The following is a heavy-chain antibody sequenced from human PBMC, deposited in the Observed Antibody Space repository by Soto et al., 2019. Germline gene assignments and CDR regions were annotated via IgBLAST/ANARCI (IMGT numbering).Heavy chain of an antibody. V-gene: IGHV1-18*04. J-gene: IGHJ6*02. CDR3: ARALLGYCSSTSCYYYYGMDV. Sequence: GASVKVSCKASGYTFTSYGISWVRQAPGQGLEWMGWISAYNGNTNYAQKLQGRVTMTTDTSTSTAYMELRSLRSDDTAVYYCARALLGYCSSTSCYYYYGMDVWGQGTTVTVSS. CDR2: ISAYNGNT. CDR1: GYTFTSYG. D-gene: IGHD2-2*01.